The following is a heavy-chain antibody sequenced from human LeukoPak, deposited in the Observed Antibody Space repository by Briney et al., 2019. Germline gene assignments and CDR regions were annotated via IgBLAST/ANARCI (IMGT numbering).Heavy chain of an antibody. Sequence: SETLSLTCTVSGGSISSSSYYWGWIRQPPGKGLEWIGSIYYSGSTYYNPSLKSRVTISVDTSKNQFSLKLSSVTAADTAVYYCARERYDLYWGQGTLVTVSS. CDR3: ARERYDLY. V-gene: IGHV4-39*07. J-gene: IGHJ4*02. CDR2: IYYSGST. CDR1: GGSISSSSYY. D-gene: IGHD3-22*01.